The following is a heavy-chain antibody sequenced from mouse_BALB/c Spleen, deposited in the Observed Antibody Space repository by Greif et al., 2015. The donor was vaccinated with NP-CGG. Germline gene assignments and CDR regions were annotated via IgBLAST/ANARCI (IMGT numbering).Heavy chain of an antibody. CDR3: ARSGILRLPFDV. CDR1: GFTFSSFG. D-gene: IGHD1-2*01. J-gene: IGHJ1*01. CDR2: ISSGSSTI. Sequence: EVQRVESGGGLVQPGGSRKLSCAASGFTFSSFGMHWVRQAPEKGLEWVAYISSGSSTIYYADTVKGRFTISRDNPKNTLFLQMTSLRSEDTAMYYCARSGILRLPFDVWGAGTTVTVSS. V-gene: IGHV5-17*02.